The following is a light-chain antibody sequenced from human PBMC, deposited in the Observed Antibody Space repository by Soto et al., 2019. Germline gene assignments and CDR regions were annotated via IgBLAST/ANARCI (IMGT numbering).Light chain of an antibody. V-gene: IGLV2-14*01. CDR1: SGDVGGYNY. J-gene: IGLJ3*02. CDR3: SSYTSSSTLNWV. CDR2: EVS. Sequence: QSVLTQPASVSGSPGQSITISCTGTSGDVGGYNYVSWYQQHPGKAPKLMIYEVSNRPSGVSNRFSGSKFGNTASLTISGLQAEDEADYYCSSYTSSSTLNWVFGGGTKLTVL.